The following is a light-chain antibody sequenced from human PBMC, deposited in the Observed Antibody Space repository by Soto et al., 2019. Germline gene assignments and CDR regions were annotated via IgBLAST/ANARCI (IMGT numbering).Light chain of an antibody. J-gene: IGLJ2*01. CDR2: EVS. Sequence: QSALTQPPSASGSPGQSVTISCTGTSSDVGGYNYVSWYQQHPGKAPKLLIYEVSKRPSGVPDRFSGSKSGNTASLAVSGLQADDEADYYCSSYSCSNSPVVFGGGTKLTVL. CDR1: SSDVGGYNY. V-gene: IGLV2-8*01. CDR3: SSYSCSNSPVV.